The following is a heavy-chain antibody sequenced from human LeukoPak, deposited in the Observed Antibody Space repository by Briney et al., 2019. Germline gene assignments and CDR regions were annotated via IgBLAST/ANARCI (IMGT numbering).Heavy chain of an antibody. D-gene: IGHD4-17*01. CDR2: INHSGST. V-gene: IGHV4-34*01. J-gene: IGHJ4*02. Sequence: TSETLSLTCAVYGGSFSGYYWSWIRQPPGKGLEWIGEINHSGSTNYNPSLKSRVTISVDTSKNQFSLKLSSVTAAGTAVYYCAATTVTNDYWGQGTLVTVSS. CDR3: AATTVTNDY. CDR1: GGSFSGYY.